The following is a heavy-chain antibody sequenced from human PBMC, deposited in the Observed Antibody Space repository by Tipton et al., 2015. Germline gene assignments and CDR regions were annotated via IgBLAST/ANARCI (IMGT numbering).Heavy chain of an antibody. CDR3: AKPSVGWDLPSGINYFDY. Sequence: QSGAEVKMPGASVKVSCKASGYTFTAYYIHWVRQAPGQRLEWMGWINPNSGGTNYAEKFQDRVTMTRDTSISTAYMELSRLRSDDTAVYYCAKPSVGWDLPSGINYFDYWGQGTLVTVSS. D-gene: IGHD1-26*01. CDR1: GYTFTAYY. J-gene: IGHJ4*02. V-gene: IGHV1-2*02. CDR2: INPNSGGT.